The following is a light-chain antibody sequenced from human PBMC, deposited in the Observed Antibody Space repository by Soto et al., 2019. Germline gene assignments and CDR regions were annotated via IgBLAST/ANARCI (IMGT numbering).Light chain of an antibody. CDR2: GVT. CDR1: SSDVCGYNY. CDR3: ISYTSSTTYV. J-gene: IGLJ1*01. Sequence: QSVLTQPASVSGSPGQSITMSCTGTSSDVCGYNYVSWYQQHPGKAPKLMIYGVTNRPSGVSNRFSGSKSGNTASLTISGLQAEDEADYYCISYTSSTTYVFGTGTKVTVL. V-gene: IGLV2-14*01.